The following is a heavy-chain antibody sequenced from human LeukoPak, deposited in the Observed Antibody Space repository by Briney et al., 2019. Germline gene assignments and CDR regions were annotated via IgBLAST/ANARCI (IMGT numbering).Heavy chain of an antibody. V-gene: IGHV3-23*01. Sequence: GGSLRLSCAASGFTFSSYGMSWVRQAPGKGLEWVSSISSTGGTTYYADSVKGRFTISRDNSKNTLYLQMNSLRAEDTAVHYCARDFTRHSSSFPLVTHWGQGTLVTVSS. D-gene: IGHD6-6*01. J-gene: IGHJ4*02. CDR1: GFTFSSYG. CDR3: ARDFTRHSSSFPLVTH. CDR2: ISSTGGTT.